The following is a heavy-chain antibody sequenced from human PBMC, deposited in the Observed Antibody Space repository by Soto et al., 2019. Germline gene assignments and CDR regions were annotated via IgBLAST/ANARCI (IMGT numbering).Heavy chain of an antibody. CDR3: ARGGEEITMIVVADY. CDR1: GYTFNTYG. CDR2: IYPYNGNT. J-gene: IGHJ4*02. Sequence: QVQLVQSGAEVKKPGASVKVSCKASGYTFNTYGITWVRQAPGQGLEWMGWIYPYNGNTNYAQNLQGRVTMTTDTSXXTAYMELRSLRSDDTAVYYCARGGEEITMIVVADYWGQGTLVTVSS. V-gene: IGHV1-18*01. D-gene: IGHD3-22*01.